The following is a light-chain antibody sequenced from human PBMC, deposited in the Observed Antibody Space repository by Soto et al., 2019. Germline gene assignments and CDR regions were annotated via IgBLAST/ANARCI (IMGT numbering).Light chain of an antibody. CDR3: QQSFSSPPT. Sequence: DIQMTQSPSSLSASVGDRVTITCRASQNINTYLNWYQQRPGKAPNLLIYGASSVQSGVPARFSGSGSGTDFALTITSLQPEDFATYYCQQSFSSPPTFGQGTKVEI. CDR1: QNINTY. J-gene: IGKJ1*01. CDR2: GAS. V-gene: IGKV1-39*01.